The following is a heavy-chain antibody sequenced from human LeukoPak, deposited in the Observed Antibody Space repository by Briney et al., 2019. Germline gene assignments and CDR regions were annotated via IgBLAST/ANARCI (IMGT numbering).Heavy chain of an antibody. V-gene: IGHV3-48*01. Sequence: GGSLRLSCAASGFTFSSYSMNWVRQAPGKGLEWVSYITYSSSIIYYADSVKGRFTISRDNAKNSLYLQMNGLRAEDTAVYYCATGDGYNLDYWGQGTLVTVSS. CDR2: ITYSSSII. D-gene: IGHD5-24*01. CDR3: ATGDGYNLDY. J-gene: IGHJ4*02. CDR1: GFTFSSYS.